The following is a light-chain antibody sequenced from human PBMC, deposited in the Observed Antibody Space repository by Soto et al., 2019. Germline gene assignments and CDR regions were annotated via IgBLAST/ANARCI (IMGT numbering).Light chain of an antibody. CDR1: QSVGKY. CDR2: DAS. V-gene: IGKV3-11*01. Sequence: ESVLTQSPATLSLSPGERATLSCRASQSVGKYLAWYQQKPGQSPRLLIYDASNRATGIPARFSGSGSGTDFTLTINSLEPEDFAVYYCQERYNWPPETFGQGTRLEIK. J-gene: IGKJ5*01. CDR3: QERYNWPPET.